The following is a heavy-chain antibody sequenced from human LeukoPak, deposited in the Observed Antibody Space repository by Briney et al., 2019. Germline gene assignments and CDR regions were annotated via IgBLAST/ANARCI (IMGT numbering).Heavy chain of an antibody. D-gene: IGHD6-6*01. CDR2: IYYSGST. V-gene: IGHV4-59*11. J-gene: IGHJ6*03. CDR1: GGSISSHY. CDR3: ARDAAQLGYYYYYYMDV. Sequence: SETLSLTCTVSGGSISSHYWSWIRQPPGKGLEWIGYIYYSGSTNYNPSLKSRVTISVDTPKNQFSLKLSSVTAADTAVYYCARDAAQLGYYYYYYMDVWGKGTTVTVSS.